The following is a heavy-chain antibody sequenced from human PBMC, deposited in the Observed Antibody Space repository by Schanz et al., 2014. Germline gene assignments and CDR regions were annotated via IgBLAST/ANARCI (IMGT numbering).Heavy chain of an antibody. J-gene: IGHJ6*02. V-gene: IGHV1-2*06. Sequence: QVQLVQSGAEVKKPGASVKVSCKASGYTLTGFGVSWVRQAPGQGLEWMGRINPKDGGTNYAQKFRGRVTMTRDTSITTAYMELSRLTSDDTAVYYCARKTPSTTYFYGLDVWGQGATVTVS. CDR3: ARKTPSTTYFYGLDV. CDR2: INPKDGGT. D-gene: IGHD1-1*01. CDR1: GYTLTGFG.